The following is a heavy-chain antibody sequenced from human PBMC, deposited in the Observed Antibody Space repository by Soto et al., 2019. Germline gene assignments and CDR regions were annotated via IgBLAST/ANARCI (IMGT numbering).Heavy chain of an antibody. V-gene: IGHV4-31*03. CDR2: IYYSGST. CDR1: GGSISSGGYY. Sequence: PSETLSLTCTVSGGSISSGGYYWSWIRQHPWKGLEWIGYIYYSGSTYYNPSLKSRVTISVDTSKNQFSLKLSSVTAADTAVYYCARGWDNWNYVDYWGQGXLVTVYS. J-gene: IGHJ4*02. CDR3: ARGWDNWNYVDY. D-gene: IGHD1-7*01.